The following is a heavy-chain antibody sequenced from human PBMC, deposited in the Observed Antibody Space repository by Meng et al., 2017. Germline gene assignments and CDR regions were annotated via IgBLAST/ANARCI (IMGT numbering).Heavy chain of an antibody. D-gene: IGHD1-26*01. J-gene: IGHJ4*02. CDR3: ARDVVGAIIIARGDY. V-gene: IGHV4-4*02. CDR2: IYHSGRT. CDR1: VGSISSSTW. Sequence: QVLRQESGPGLVKPSGTLSLTCAVSVGSISSSTWWSWGRQPPGKGLEWIGEIYHSGRTNYNPSLKSRVTISADKSKNQFSLKLSSVTAADTAVYSCARDVVGAIIIARGDYWGQGTLVTVSS.